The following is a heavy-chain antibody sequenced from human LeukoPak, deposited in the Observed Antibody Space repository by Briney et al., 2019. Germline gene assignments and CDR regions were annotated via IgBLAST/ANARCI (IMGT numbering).Heavy chain of an antibody. CDR1: GFTFSSYA. J-gene: IGHJ6*03. D-gene: IGHD5-18*01. CDR2: ISGSGGST. CDR3: AKDGSHSYGNRMDPYNMDV. V-gene: IGHV3-23*01. Sequence: GGSLRLSCAASGFTFSSYAMSWVRQAPGKGLEWVSAISGSGGSTYYADSVKGRFTISRDNSKNTLYLQMNSLRAEDTAVYYCAKDGSHSYGNRMDPYNMDVWGKGTTVTVSS.